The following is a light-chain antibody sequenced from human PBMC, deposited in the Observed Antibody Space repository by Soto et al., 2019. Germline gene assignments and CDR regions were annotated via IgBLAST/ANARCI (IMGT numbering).Light chain of an antibody. CDR2: GAS. CDR1: QTISSN. J-gene: IGKJ1*01. V-gene: IGKV3-15*01. CDR3: QHYHKWPPWT. Sequence: IVITQSPATLSVSPGERATLSCRSSQTISSNLAWYQQRPGQPPRLLIHGASTRATGIPARFSGSGSGTDFTLTISSVXSEDFAVYYCQHYHKWPPWTFGQGTKVDIK.